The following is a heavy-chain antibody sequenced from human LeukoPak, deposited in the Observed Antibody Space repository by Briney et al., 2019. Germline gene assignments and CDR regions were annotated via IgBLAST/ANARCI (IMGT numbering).Heavy chain of an antibody. CDR1: GFTFRSYA. CDR2: ITNGGTA. Sequence: GGSLRLSCAASGFTFRSYAMNWVRQAPGKGLERVSGITNGGTAHYGDSVKGRFTISRDNSKSTLYLQMDTLSVEDTAVYYCAKGYYGSGSYYNPYFDYWGQGTLVTVSS. D-gene: IGHD3-10*01. J-gene: IGHJ4*02. V-gene: IGHV3-23*01. CDR3: AKGYYGSGSYYNPYFDY.